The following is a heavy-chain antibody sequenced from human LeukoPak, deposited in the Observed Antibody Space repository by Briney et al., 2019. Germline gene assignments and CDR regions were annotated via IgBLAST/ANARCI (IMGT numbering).Heavy chain of an antibody. CDR3: ARRTQNDDLWSGSPDWYFDL. CDR2: ISSNSGYI. J-gene: IGHJ2*01. V-gene: IGHV3-21*06. Sequence: GGSLRLSCVVSGFTFRSYTMNWVRQAPGRGLEWISSISSNSGYIYYIDSVRGRFTISRDNARNSLYLHMNSLRPEDTAVYYCARRTQNDDLWSGSPDWYFDLWGRGTLVTASS. CDR1: GFTFRSYT. D-gene: IGHD3-3*01.